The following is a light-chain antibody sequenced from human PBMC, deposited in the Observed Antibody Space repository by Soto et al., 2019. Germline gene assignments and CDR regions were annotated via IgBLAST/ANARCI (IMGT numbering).Light chain of an antibody. CDR1: QYINTR. Sequence: EIVLTQSPATLSSFPGDRVTLSCRASQYINTRLAWYQHRPGQAPRLLIYQTSIRAAGIPARFSASGSGTDFTLTIRDVQPEDFALYYCHQRQSWPRTFGQGTKVDSK. V-gene: IGKV3-11*01. J-gene: IGKJ1*01. CDR3: HQRQSWPRT. CDR2: QTS.